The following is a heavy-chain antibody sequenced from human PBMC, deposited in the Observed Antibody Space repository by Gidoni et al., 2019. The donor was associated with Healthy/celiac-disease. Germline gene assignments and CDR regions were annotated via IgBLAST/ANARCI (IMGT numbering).Heavy chain of an antibody. V-gene: IGHV4-38-2*01. J-gene: IGHJ4*02. CDR2: IYHSGST. D-gene: IGHD3-16*01. CDR1: GYSISSGYY. Sequence: QVQLQESGPGLVKPSETLSLTCAVSGYSISSGYYWGWIRQPPGKGLEWIGSIYHSGSTYYNPSLKSRVTISVDTSKNQFSLKLSSVTAADTAVYYCARIAGPRFYDYWGQGTLVTVSS. CDR3: ARIAGPRFYDY.